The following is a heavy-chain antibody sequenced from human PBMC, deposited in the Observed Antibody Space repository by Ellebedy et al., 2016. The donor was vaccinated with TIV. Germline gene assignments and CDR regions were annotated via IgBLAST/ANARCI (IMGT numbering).Heavy chain of an antibody. V-gene: IGHV1-18*04. J-gene: IGHJ5*02. Sequence: ASVKVSCKASGYTFTSYGISWVRQAPGQGLEWMGWISAYNGNTNYAQKLQGRVTMTTDTSTSTAYMELRSLRSDDTAVYYCARESITMVRGVISNWFDPWGQGTLVTVSS. D-gene: IGHD3-10*01. CDR3: ARESITMVRGVISNWFDP. CDR2: ISAYNGNT. CDR1: GYTFTSYG.